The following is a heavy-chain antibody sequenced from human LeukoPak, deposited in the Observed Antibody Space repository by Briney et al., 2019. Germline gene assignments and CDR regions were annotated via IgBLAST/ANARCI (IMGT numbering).Heavy chain of an antibody. V-gene: IGHV3-7*01. J-gene: IGHJ4*02. CDR2: IKQDGSEK. CDR3: ASHSIGVLPIATFDY. CDR1: RFSFSSYW. Sequence: GGSLRLSCAASRFSFSSYWMSWVRQAPGKGLEWVANIKQDGSEKYYVDSVKGRFTISRDNAKNSLYLQMNSLRAEDTAVYYCASHSIGVLPIATFDYWGQGTLVIVSS. D-gene: IGHD2-21*01.